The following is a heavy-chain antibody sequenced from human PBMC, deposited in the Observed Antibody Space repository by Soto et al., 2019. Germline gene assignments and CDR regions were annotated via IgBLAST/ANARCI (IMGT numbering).Heavy chain of an antibody. CDR1: GFTFNTHG. CDR3: AISNGYINSASSD. CDR2: INAGGST. D-gene: IGHD5-12*01. J-gene: IGHJ4*02. V-gene: IGHV3-23*01. Sequence: EVQLLESGGGLVQPGGSLRLSCAASGFTFNTHGMRWVRQAPGKGLEYVSGINAGGSTYYADSVKGRFTISRDNSKNTLYLQMNSLRAEDTAVYYCAISNGYINSASSDWGRGTLVTVSS.